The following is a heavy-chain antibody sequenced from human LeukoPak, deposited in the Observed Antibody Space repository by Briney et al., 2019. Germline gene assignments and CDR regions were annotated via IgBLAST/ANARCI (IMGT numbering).Heavy chain of an antibody. J-gene: IGHJ4*02. CDR1: GFTFSSYS. D-gene: IGHD3-22*01. CDR3: ARDNPTSNYYDSSGKYRGDY. CDR2: ISSISSYI. Sequence: GGSLRLSCAASGFTFSSYSMNWVRQAPGKGLEWVSSISSISSYIYYADSVKGRFTISRDNAKNSLYLQMNSLRAEDTAVYYCARDNPTSNYYDSSGKYRGDYWGQGTLVTVSS. V-gene: IGHV3-21*01.